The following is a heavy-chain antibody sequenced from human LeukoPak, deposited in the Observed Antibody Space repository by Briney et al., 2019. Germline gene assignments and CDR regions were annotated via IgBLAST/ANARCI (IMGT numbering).Heavy chain of an antibody. CDR1: GGSISSSSYY. Sequence: SETLSLTCTVSGGSISSSSYYWDWIRQPPGKGPEWIGSIYYSGSTYYNPSLKSRVTISVDTSKNQFSLKLSSVTAADTAVYYCARHGFLEWFYWGQGTLVTVSS. CDR2: IYYSGST. D-gene: IGHD3-3*01. J-gene: IGHJ4*02. CDR3: ARHGFLEWFY. V-gene: IGHV4-39*01.